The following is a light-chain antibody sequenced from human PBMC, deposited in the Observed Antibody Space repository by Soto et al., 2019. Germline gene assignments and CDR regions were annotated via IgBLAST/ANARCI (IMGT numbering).Light chain of an antibody. Sequence: IQMNQSPSTLCRSIRFTVTITFRASQTISSWLAWYQQKPGKAPKLLIYKASTLKSGVPSRFSGSGSGTEFTLTISSLQPDDFATYYCQQDKIYSNEFGQGTNVEI. J-gene: IGKJ1*01. CDR3: QQDKIYSNE. CDR2: KAS. V-gene: IGKV1-5*03. CDR1: QTISSW.